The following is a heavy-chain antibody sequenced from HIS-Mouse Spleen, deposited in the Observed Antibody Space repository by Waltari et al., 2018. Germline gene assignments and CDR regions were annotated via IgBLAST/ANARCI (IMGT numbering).Heavy chain of an antibody. J-gene: IGHJ2*01. CDR3: AREIPYSSSWYDWYFDL. V-gene: IGHV4-39*07. D-gene: IGHD6-13*01. CDR1: GGSISSSSYY. CDR2: IYYSGST. Sequence: QLQLQESGPGLVKPSETLSLTCTVSGGSISSSSYYWGWIRQPPGKGLEWIGSIYYSGSTYDNPSLKIRFTISVDTSKNQFSLKLSSVTAADTAVYYCAREIPYSSSWYDWYFDLWGRGTLVTVSS.